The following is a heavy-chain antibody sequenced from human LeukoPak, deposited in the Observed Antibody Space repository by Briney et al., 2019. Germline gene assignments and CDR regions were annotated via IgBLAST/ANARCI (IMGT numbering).Heavy chain of an antibody. CDR3: ARSGGTMVRGVIMYT. CDR1: GGSFSGYY. J-gene: IGHJ5*02. CDR2: INHSGST. D-gene: IGHD3-10*01. V-gene: IGHV4-34*01. Sequence: SETLSLTCAVYGGSFSGYYWSWIRQPPGKGLEWIGEINHSGSTNYNPSLKSRVTISVDTSKNQFSLKLSSVTAADTAVYYCARSGGTMVRGVIMYTWGQGTLVTVSS.